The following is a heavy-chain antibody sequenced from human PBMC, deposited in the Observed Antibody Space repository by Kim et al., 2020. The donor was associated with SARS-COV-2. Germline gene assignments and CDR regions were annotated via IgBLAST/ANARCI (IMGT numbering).Heavy chain of an antibody. CDR1: GDSISRSSNY. CDR3: ARLVSETSVVEY. CDR2: INYSGNT. Sequence: SETLSLTCTVSGDSISRSSNYWGWIRQPPGKGLEWIGSINYSGNTYYNPSLKSRVTISVDTSKNQFSLKMRSVTAADTAVYYCARLVSETSVVEYGGQGT. J-gene: IGHJ4*02. V-gene: IGHV4-39*01.